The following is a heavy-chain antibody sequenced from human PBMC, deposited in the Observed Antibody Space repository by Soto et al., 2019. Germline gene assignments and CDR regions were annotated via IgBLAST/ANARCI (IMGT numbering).Heavy chain of an antibody. J-gene: IGHJ6*02. CDR1: GGTFSRSA. V-gene: IGHV1-69*12. CDR3: VRDDSYAVLTAIRDSSYFGMDV. D-gene: IGHD2-21*02. CDR2: IIPVFRTT. Sequence: QVHLVQSGAEVKKPGSSVTVSCKATGGTFSRSAVSWVRQARGEGLEWMGGIIPVFRTTNVAQNFQGRVTITADESTNTAYMELRGLRSDDSAVYYCVRDDSYAVLTAIRDSSYFGMDVWGQGTTVTVSS.